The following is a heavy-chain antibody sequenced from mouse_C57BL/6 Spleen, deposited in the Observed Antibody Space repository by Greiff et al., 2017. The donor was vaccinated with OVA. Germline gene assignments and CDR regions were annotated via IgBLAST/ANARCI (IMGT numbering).Heavy chain of an antibody. CDR3: GGGDDYDEGEKMDY. CDR1: GFNIKDYY. Sequence: VQLKQSGAELVKPGASVKLSCTASGFNIKDYYMHWVKQRTEQGLEWIGRIDPEDGATKYAPKFQRKATLTAEPSSNTAYLQLSSLTSEDTAVYYCGGGDDYDEGEKMDYWGQGTTLTVSS. J-gene: IGHJ2*01. V-gene: IGHV14-2*01. D-gene: IGHD2-4*01. CDR2: IDPEDGAT.